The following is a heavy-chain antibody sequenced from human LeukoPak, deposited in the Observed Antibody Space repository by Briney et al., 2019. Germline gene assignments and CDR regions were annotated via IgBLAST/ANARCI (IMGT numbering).Heavy chain of an antibody. CDR3: AREGGHGKYYFDY. D-gene: IGHD3-16*01. CDR2: IYHSGST. V-gene: IGHV4-4*02. CDR1: GGSISSSNW. J-gene: IGHJ4*02. Sequence: SGTLSLTCAVSGGSISSSNWWSWVRQPPGKGLEWIGEIYHSGSTNYNPSLKSRVTISVDKSKNQFSLKLSSVTAADTAVYYCAREGGHGKYYFDYWGQGTLVTVSS.